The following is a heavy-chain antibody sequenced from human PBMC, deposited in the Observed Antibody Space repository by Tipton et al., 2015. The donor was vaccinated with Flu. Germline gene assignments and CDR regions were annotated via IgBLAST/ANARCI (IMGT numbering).Heavy chain of an antibody. CDR1: GGSLSSYY. CDR2: IYYSGST. J-gene: IGHJ4*02. V-gene: IGHV4-59*01. Sequence: TLSLTCTVSGGSLSSYYWSWIRQPPGKGLEWIGYIYYSGSTNYNPSLKSRVTISVDTSQNQFSLKLSSVTAADTAVYYCARGRWEQRVGFDCWGRGTLVTVSS. CDR3: ARGRWEQRVGFDC. D-gene: IGHD1/OR15-1a*01.